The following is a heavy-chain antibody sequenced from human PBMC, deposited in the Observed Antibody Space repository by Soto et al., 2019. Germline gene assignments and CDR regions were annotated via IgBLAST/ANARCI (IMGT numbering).Heavy chain of an antibody. Sequence: GGSLRLSCAASGFTFDDYGMSWVRQAPGKGLEWVSGINWNGGSTGYADSVKGRFTISRDNAKNSLYLQMNSLRAEDTALYHCARTGDRRGYCSGGSCYDYYYYMDVWGKGTTVTVSS. D-gene: IGHD2-15*01. CDR2: INWNGGST. CDR3: ARTGDRRGYCSGGSCYDYYYYMDV. J-gene: IGHJ6*03. CDR1: GFTFDDYG. V-gene: IGHV3-20*01.